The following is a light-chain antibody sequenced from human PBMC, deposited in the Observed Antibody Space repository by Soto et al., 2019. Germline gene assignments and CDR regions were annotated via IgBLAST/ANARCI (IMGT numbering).Light chain of an antibody. V-gene: IGLV2-11*01. CDR2: VT. J-gene: IGLJ2*01. CDR1: SSDVGGYNY. Sequence: QSALTQPRSVSGSPGQSVTISCTGTSSDVGGYNYVSWYHQHPGKAPKLLIYVTQRPSGVPDRFSGSKSGNTASLTISGLQAEDEADYYCCSYAGSHFLFGGGTKVTVL. CDR3: CSYAGSHFL.